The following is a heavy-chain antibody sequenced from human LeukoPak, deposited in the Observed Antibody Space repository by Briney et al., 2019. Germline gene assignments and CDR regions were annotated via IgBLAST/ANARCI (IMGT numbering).Heavy chain of an antibody. CDR1: GYTFTSYY. V-gene: IGHV1-46*01. CDR2: INPSGGST. D-gene: IGHD4-17*01. CDR3: ARMLYGDYAGY. Sequence: ASVKVSCKASGYTFTSYYMHWVRQAPGQGLEWMGIINPSGGSTSYAQKFQGRVTMTRDTSISTAYMELSRLRSDDTAVYYCARMLYGDYAGYWGQGTLVTVSS. J-gene: IGHJ4*02.